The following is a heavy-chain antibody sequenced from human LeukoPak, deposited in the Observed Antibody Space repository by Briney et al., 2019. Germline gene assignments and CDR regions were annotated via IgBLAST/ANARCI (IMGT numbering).Heavy chain of an antibody. V-gene: IGHV4-59*12. CDR3: ARGGRGWYYDSSGSLYY. CDR1: GGSISSYY. J-gene: IGHJ4*02. D-gene: IGHD3-22*01. Sequence: PSETLSLTCTVSGGSISSYYWSWFRQPPGKGLEWIGYMYYSGNINYNPSLKSRVTISVDTSKNQFSLKLSSVTAADTAVYYCARGGRGWYYDSSGSLYYWGQGTLVTVSS. CDR2: MYYSGNI.